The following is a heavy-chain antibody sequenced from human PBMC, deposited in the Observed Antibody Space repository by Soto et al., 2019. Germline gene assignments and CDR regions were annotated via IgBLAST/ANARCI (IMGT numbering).Heavy chain of an antibody. J-gene: IGHJ4*02. CDR1: GFTFSSYG. CDR2: ISYDGSNK. D-gene: IGHD3-9*01. V-gene: IGHV3-30*18. CDR3: VKDQALRYFDWSYVD. Sequence: QVQLVESGGGVVQPGRSLRLSCAASGFTFSSYGMHWVRQAPGKGLEWVAVISYDGSNKYYADSVKGRFTISRDNSKNTLYLQMNSLRAEDTAVYYCVKDQALRYFDWSYVDWGQGTLVTVSS.